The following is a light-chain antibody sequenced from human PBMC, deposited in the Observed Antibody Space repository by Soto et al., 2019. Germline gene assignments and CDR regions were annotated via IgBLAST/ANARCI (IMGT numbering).Light chain of an antibody. CDR3: QQYGSLWT. J-gene: IGKJ1*01. CDR2: GAS. Sequence: EIVLTQSPGTLSLSPGERATLSCRASQSVSSSYLAWYQHKPGQAPRLLIYGASSRATGIPDRFSGSGSGTDFTLTISRLEHEDVAVYYCQQYGSLWTFGQGTKVEVK. CDR1: QSVSSSY. V-gene: IGKV3-20*01.